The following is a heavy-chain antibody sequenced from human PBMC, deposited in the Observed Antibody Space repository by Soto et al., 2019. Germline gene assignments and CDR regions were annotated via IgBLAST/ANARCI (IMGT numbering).Heavy chain of an antibody. CDR3: ARGGRITRVRGVKKRTWFDP. D-gene: IGHD3-10*01. V-gene: IGHV4-34*01. J-gene: IGHJ5*02. CDR2: INHSGST. CDR1: GGSFSGYY. Sequence: PSETLSLTCAVYGGSFSGYYWSWIRQPPGKGLEWIGEINHSGSTNYNPSLKSRVTISVDTSKNQFSLKLSSVTAADTAVYYCARGGRITRVRGVKKRTWFDPWGQGTLVTVPS.